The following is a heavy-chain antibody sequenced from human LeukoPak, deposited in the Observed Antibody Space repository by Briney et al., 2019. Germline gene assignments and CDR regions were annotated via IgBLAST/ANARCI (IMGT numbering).Heavy chain of an antibody. CDR2: IYHSGST. CDR3: ARGGYGDYVAYLDAFDI. J-gene: IGHJ3*02. Sequence: KPSQTLSLTCAVSGGSISSGGYSWSWIRQPPGKGLEWIGYIYHSGSTYYNPSLKSRVTISVDRSKNQFSLKLSSVTAADTAVYYCARGGYGDYVAYLDAFDIWGQGTMVTVSS. CDR1: GGSISSGGYS. V-gene: IGHV4-30-2*01. D-gene: IGHD4-17*01.